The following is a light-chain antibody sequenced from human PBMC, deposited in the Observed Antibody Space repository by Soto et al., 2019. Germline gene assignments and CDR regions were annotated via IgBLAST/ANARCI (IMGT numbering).Light chain of an antibody. CDR3: GAWYGSLSVVL. CDR2: DSD. V-gene: IGLV1-51*01. Sequence: QSVLTQPPSVSAAPGQKVTISCSGSSANIGSNYVSWYQHLPGTAPKLVIYDSDRRPSEIPDRFSGSTSGTSATLDIAGRQTGDEADYYCGAWYGSLSVVLFGGGTKLTVL. CDR1: SANIGSNY. J-gene: IGLJ2*01.